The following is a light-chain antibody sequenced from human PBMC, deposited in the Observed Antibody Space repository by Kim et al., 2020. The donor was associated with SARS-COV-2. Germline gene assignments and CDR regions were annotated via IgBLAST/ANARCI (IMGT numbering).Light chain of an antibody. Sequence: ASVGDTVTITCRASQDISRSLAWYQQKPGKAPNLLIYTASSLQSGVPSRFSGGGSGTDFTLTISSLQPEDFATYYCQQAKNFPWTFGQGTKVDIK. CDR1: QDISRS. J-gene: IGKJ1*01. V-gene: IGKV1-12*01. CDR2: TAS. CDR3: QQAKNFPWT.